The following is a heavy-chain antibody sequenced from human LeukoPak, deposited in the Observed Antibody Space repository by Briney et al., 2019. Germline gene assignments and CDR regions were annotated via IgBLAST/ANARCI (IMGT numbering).Heavy chain of an antibody. V-gene: IGHV1-46*01. D-gene: IGHD1-26*01. Sequence: ASVKVSCKASGYTFTSYYMHWVRQAPGQGLEWMGIINPSGGSTSYAQKFQGRVTMTRNTSTSTVYMELSSLRSEHTAVYYCASHGSAVGATAFDLWGRGTLVTVSS. CDR1: GYTFTSYY. CDR2: INPSGGST. CDR3: ASHGSAVGATAFDL. J-gene: IGHJ2*01.